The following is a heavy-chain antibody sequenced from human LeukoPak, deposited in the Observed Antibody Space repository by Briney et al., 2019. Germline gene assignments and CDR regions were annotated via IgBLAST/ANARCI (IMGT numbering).Heavy chain of an antibody. CDR3: AKDMDY. V-gene: IGHV4-4*02. J-gene: IGHJ4*02. CDR2: IFHSGST. CDR1: GGSIGASINSPNW. Sequence: PSGTLSLTCAVSGGSIGASINSPNWWSWVRQPPGKGLEWIGEIFHSGSTNYNPSLKSRVTMSVDKSKNHFSLKPNSVTAADTAVYYCAKDMDYWGQGTLVTVSS.